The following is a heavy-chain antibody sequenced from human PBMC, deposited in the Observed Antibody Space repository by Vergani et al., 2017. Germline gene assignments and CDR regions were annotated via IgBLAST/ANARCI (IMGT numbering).Heavy chain of an antibody. Sequence: EVQLLESGGGLVQPGGSLRLSCAASGFTFSSYAMSWVRQAPGKGLEWVSAISGSGGSTYYADSVKGRFTISRDNSKNTLYLQMNSLRAEDTAVYYCAKDMPVSSGWSRGWFDPWGQGTLVTVSS. V-gene: IGHV3-23*01. D-gene: IGHD6-19*01. CDR2: ISGSGGST. CDR1: GFTFSSYA. J-gene: IGHJ5*02. CDR3: AKDMPVSSGWSRGWFDP.